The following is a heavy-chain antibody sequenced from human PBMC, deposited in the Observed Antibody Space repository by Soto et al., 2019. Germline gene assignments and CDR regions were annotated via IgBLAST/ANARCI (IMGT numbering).Heavy chain of an antibody. J-gene: IGHJ4*02. CDR1: GFSLNTRGVG. V-gene: IGHV2-5*02. Sequence: QITLKESGPTLVIPTQTLTLTCTFSGFSLNTRGVGVGWIRQPPGKALEWVALIHWDDEKRYSPSLRNTLTITKDTSKNQVVLILTNMYPVDTATYYCAYRPFFLGSGWNFDSWGQGILVTVSS. CDR2: IHWDDEK. CDR3: AYRPFFLGSGWNFDS. D-gene: IGHD6-19*01.